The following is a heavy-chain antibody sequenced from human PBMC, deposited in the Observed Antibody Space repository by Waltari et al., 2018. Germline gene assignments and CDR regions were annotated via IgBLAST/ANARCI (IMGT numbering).Heavy chain of an antibody. J-gene: IGHJ4*02. D-gene: IGHD7-27*01. Sequence: EVQMVESGGGLVKPGESLRLSCAASGFTFTPAWLTWVRQAPGQGMWWVGRSKGKKECKITDFAAPVKGRFTISRDDSKNTVYLQMTSLKTEDTAVYYCTTLDAPWGGWGQGTLVTVSS. V-gene: IGHV3-15*05. CDR1: GFTFTPAW. CDR2: SKGKKECKIT. CDR3: TTLDAPWGG.